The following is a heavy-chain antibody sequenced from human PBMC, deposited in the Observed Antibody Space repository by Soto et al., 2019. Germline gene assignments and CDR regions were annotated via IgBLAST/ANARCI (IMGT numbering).Heavy chain of an antibody. CDR2: IIPIFGTA. V-gene: IGHV1-69*12. Sequence: QVQLVQSGAEVKKPGSSVKVSCKASGGTFSSYAITWVRQATGQGLEWMGGIIPIFGTANYAQKFQGRVTITADESTSTAYKELISLRSEDTAVYYCARDRGPSSGYYPYWFDPWGQGTLVTVSS. CDR1: GGTFSSYA. CDR3: ARDRGPSSGYYPYWFDP. J-gene: IGHJ5*02. D-gene: IGHD3-22*01.